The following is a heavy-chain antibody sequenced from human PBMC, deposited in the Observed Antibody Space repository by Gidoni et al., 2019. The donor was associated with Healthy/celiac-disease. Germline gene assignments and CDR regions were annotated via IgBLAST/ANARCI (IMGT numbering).Heavy chain of an antibody. CDR1: GFTFGDYA. V-gene: IGHV3-43*02. D-gene: IGHD6-13*01. J-gene: IGHJ4*02. CDR3: AKEGVGNGSPLLDY. CDR2: ISGDGGST. Sequence: EVQLVESGGGVVQPGGSLRLSCAASGFTFGDYAMHWVRQAPGKGLEWVSLISGDGGSTYYADSVKGRFTISRDNSKNSLYLQMNSLRTEETALYYCAKEGVGNGSPLLDYWGQGTLVTVSS.